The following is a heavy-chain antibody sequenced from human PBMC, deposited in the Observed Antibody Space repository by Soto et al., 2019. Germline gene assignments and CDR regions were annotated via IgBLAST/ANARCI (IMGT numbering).Heavy chain of an antibody. D-gene: IGHD6-19*01. CDR3: AREKAGLDV. J-gene: IGHJ6*02. CDR1: GYTFTSYD. CDR2: MNPNSGNT. V-gene: IGHV1-8*01. Sequence: GASVKVSCKASGYTFTSYDINWVRQATGQGLEWMGWMNPNSGNTAYAQTFQGRVTMTRNSSISTVYMELSSLRSEDTAVYYCAREKAGLDVWGQGTTVTVSS.